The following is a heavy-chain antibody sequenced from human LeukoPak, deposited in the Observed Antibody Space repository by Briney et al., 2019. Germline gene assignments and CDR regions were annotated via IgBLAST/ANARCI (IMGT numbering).Heavy chain of an antibody. CDR2: ISTYNGNT. V-gene: IGHV1-18*01. CDR3: ARAGGSSSWLEDYYYYYMDV. J-gene: IGHJ6*03. Sequence: ASVKVSCKASGYTFTKYGITWVRQAPGQGLEWMGWISTYNGNTNYAQKLQGRVTMTTDTSTSTAYMELRSLISDDAAVYYCARAGGSSSWLEDYYYYYMDVWGKGTTVTVSS. D-gene: IGHD6-13*01. CDR1: GYTFTKYG.